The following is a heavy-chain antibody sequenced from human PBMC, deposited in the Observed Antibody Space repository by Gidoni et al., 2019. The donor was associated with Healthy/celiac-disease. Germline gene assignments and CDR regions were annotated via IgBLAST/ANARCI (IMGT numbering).Heavy chain of an antibody. CDR3: ARYCSSTSCYDNWFDP. D-gene: IGHD2-2*01. V-gene: IGHV4-39*01. Sequence: QLQLQESGPGLVKPSETLSLTCTVSGGSISSSRSYWGWIRQPPGKGLEWIGSIYYSGSTYYNPSLKSRVTISVDTSKNQFSLKLSSVTAADTAVYYCARYCSSTSCYDNWFDPWGQGTLVTVSS. J-gene: IGHJ5*02. CDR1: GGSISSSRSY. CDR2: IYYSGST.